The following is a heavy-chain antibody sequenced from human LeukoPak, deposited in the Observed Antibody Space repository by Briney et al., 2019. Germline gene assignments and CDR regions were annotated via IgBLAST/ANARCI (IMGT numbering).Heavy chain of an antibody. Sequence: SSVKVNWKASRGTCSGYAVRWVRQAPGQGLEWMGGIIPIFGTANYAQKFQGRVTITADESTSTAYMELSSLRSEDTAVYYCARDQDPARDTGMFKFDYWGHGSRVTVSS. V-gene: IGHV1-69*13. CDR2: IIPIFGTA. J-gene: IGHJ4*01. CDR1: RGTCSGYA. D-gene: IGHD5-18*01. CDR3: ARDQDPARDTGMFKFDY.